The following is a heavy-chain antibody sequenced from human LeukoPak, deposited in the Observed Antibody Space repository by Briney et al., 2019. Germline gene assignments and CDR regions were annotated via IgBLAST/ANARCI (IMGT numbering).Heavy chain of an antibody. V-gene: IGHV4-30-4*01. Sequence: PSETLSLTCTVSGGSISSGDYYWSWIRQPPGKGLEWIGYIYYSGSTYYNPSLKSRVTISVDTSKNQFSLKLSSVTAADTAVYYCARGFYGSGSQFDYWGQGTLVTVSS. D-gene: IGHD3-10*01. CDR1: GGSISSGDYY. J-gene: IGHJ4*02. CDR2: IYYSGST. CDR3: ARGFYGSGSQFDY.